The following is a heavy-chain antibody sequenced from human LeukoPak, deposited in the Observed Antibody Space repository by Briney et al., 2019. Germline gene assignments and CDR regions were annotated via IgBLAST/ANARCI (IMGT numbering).Heavy chain of an antibody. J-gene: IGHJ4*02. CDR3: PKSYHYYGSSIDY. Sequence: GGSLRLXCAASGFTFSSYGMHWDRQAPGKELEWVAAIWYDGSNKYYADSVKGRFTISRDNSKNTLYLQMNSLRAEDTAVYYCPKSYHYYGSSIDYWGQGTLVTVSS. CDR1: GFTFSSYG. CDR2: IWYDGSNK. V-gene: IGHV3-33*06. D-gene: IGHD3-10*01.